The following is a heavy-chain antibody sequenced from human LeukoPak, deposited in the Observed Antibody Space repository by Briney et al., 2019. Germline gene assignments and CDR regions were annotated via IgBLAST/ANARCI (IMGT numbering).Heavy chain of an antibody. CDR2: IQYDGSNK. CDR3: AKAVYYYDSSGYYYFDY. Sequence: PGGSLRLSCAASGFTFSIYGMQWVRQAPGKGLEWVAFIQYDGSNKYYADSVKGRFTISRDNSKNTLYLQMNSLRGEDTAVYYCAKAVYYYDSSGYYYFDYWGQGTLVTVSS. CDR1: GFTFSIYG. J-gene: IGHJ4*02. V-gene: IGHV3-30*02. D-gene: IGHD3-22*01.